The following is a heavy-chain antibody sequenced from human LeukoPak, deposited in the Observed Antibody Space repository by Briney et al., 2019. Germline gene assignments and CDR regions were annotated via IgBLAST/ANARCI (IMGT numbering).Heavy chain of an antibody. D-gene: IGHD3-10*01. CDR3: AREVYGSGSYYNPFDY. V-gene: IGHV4-4*07. CDR2: IYTSGST. CDR1: GGSISSYY. Sequence: SETLSLTCTVSGGSISSYYCSWTRQPAGKGLEWIGRIYTSGSTNYNPSLKSRVAMSVDTSKNQFSLKLSSVTAADTAVYYCAREVYGSGSYYNPFDYWGQGTLVTVSS. J-gene: IGHJ4*02.